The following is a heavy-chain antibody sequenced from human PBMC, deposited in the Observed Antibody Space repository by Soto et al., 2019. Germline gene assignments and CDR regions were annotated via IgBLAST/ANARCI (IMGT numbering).Heavy chain of an antibody. CDR3: ARENDSWDNWFDP. CDR2: IYYSGSN. V-gene: IGHV4-39*02. J-gene: IGHJ5*02. Sequence: SETLSLTCTVSGGSISSSSYYWGWIRQRQGKELEWIGSIYYSGSNYYNPPLKSRVTISVDTSKNQFSLKLSSVTAADTAVYYCARENDSWDNWFDPWGQGTLVTVSS. CDR1: GGSISSSSYY. D-gene: IGHD1-1*01.